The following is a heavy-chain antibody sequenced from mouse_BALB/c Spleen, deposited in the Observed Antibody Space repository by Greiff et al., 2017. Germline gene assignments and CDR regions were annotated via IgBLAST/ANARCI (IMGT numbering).Heavy chain of an antibody. J-gene: IGHJ2*01. CDR3: ARRRYYFDY. CDR1: GYSITSDYA. Sequence: EVQLQESGPGLVKPSQSLSLTCTVTGYSITSDYAWNWIRQFPGNKLEWMGYISYSGSTSYNPSLKSRISITRDTSKNQFFLQLNSVTTEDTATYYCARRRYYFDYWGQGTTLTVSS. CDR2: ISYSGST. V-gene: IGHV3-2*02.